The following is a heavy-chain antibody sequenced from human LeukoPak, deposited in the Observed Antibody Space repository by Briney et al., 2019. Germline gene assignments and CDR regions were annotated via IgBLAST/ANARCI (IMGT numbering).Heavy chain of an antibody. CDR1: GGSISSSSYY. CDR2: IYYSGST. Sequence: SSETLSLTCTVSGGSISSSSYYWGWIRQPPGKGLEWIGSIYYSGSTYYSPSLKSRVTTSVDTSKNQFSLKLSSVTAADTAVYYCAQIAAAGTDFDYWGQGTLVTVSS. J-gene: IGHJ4*02. CDR3: AQIAAAGTDFDY. D-gene: IGHD6-13*01. V-gene: IGHV4-39*01.